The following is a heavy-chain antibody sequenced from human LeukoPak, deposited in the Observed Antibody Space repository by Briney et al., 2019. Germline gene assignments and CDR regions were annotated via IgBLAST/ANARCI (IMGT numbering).Heavy chain of an antibody. V-gene: IGHV3-21*01. CDR2: ISSSSSYI. CDR1: GFTFRNYA. CDR3: AREIRDGFDY. D-gene: IGHD5-24*01. J-gene: IGHJ4*02. Sequence: GGSLRLSCEASGFTFRNYAIHWVRQAPGKGLEWVSSISSSSSYIYYADSVKGRFTISRDNAKNSLYLQMNSLRAEDTAVYYCAREIRDGFDYWGQGTLVTVSS.